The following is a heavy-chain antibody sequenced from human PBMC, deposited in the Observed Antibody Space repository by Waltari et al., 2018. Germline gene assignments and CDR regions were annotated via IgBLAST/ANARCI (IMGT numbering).Heavy chain of an antibody. V-gene: IGHV3-23*01. Sequence: EVQLLESGGGLVQPGGSLRLSCAASGFSFGNYAMSWVRQAPGKGLEWVSYIRGGGAGTLYADSVKGRFTISRDNSKNTLHLQMNSLRAEDTALYYCAKCSSSWGNDAFDVWGQGTMVAVSS. CDR3: AKCSSSWGNDAFDV. CDR1: GFSFGNYA. J-gene: IGHJ3*01. CDR2: IRGGGAGT. D-gene: IGHD6-13*01.